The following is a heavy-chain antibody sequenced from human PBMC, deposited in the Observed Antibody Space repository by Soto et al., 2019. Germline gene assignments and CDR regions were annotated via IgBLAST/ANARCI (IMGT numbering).Heavy chain of an antibody. V-gene: IGHV1-69*12. Sequence: QVQLVQSGAEVKKPGSSVKVSCKASGGTFSNYAISWVRQAPGQGLEWVGGIIPIFGTTNFAKKFQGRVTITADESTTTAYMERSGLRCEDTAVYYCARDGGRDGYFGSWLDPWGQGTLVTVSS. CDR2: IIPIFGTT. CDR1: GGTFSNYA. D-gene: IGHD5-12*01. CDR3: ARDGGRDGYFGSWLDP. J-gene: IGHJ5*02.